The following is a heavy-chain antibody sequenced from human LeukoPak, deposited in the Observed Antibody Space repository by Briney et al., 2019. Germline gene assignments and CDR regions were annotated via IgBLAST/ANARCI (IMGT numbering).Heavy chain of an antibody. CDR1: GGSISIDY. CDR3: ARGYCSSTSCIFDY. V-gene: IGHV4-59*01. Sequence: PSETLSLTCTVSGGSISIDYWSWIRQPPGKGLEWIGYIYYSGSTNYNPSLKSRVTISVDTSKNQFSLKPSSVTAADTAMYYCARGYCSSTSCIFDYWGQGTLVTVSS. J-gene: IGHJ4*02. CDR2: IYYSGST. D-gene: IGHD2-2*01.